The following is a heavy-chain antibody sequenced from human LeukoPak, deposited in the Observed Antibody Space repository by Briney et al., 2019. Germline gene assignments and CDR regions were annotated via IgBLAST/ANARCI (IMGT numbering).Heavy chain of an antibody. CDR2: ISSSSSYI. CDR1: GFTFSSYS. D-gene: IGHD5-12*01. Sequence: GGSLRLSCAASGFTFSSYSMNWVRQAPGKGREWVSSISSSSSYIYYADSVKGRFTISRDNAKNSLYLQMNSLRAEDTAVYYCARDRYGYATGGFDYWGQGTLVTVSS. V-gene: IGHV3-21*01. J-gene: IGHJ4*02. CDR3: ARDRYGYATGGFDY.